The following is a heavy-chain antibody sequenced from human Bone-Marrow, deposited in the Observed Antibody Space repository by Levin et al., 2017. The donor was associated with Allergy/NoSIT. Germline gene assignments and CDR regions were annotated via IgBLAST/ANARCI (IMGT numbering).Heavy chain of an antibody. CDR2: IRSSSSYI. V-gene: IGHV3-21*01. Sequence: GESLKISCAASGFTFSSYNMNWVRQAPGKGLEWVSSIRSSSSYIDYADSVKGRFTISRDNAKNSLYLQMNSLRAEDTAVYYCASGSRSGYFPHYWGQGTLVTVSS. J-gene: IGHJ4*02. CDR3: ASGSRSGYFPHY. CDR1: GFTFSSYN. D-gene: IGHD3-22*01.